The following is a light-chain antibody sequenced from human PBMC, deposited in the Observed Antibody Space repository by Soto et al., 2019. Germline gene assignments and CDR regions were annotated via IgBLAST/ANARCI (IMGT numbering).Light chain of an antibody. CDR1: QSVSSN. CDR3: QQYHNWPPVT. Sequence: EIVMTQSPATLSVSPGERATLSCRASQSVSSNLAWYQQKPGQAPRLLIYGASTRATGIPARFSGSGSGTEFTPTISSLQSEDLAVYYCQQYHNWPPVTFGQGTKVEIK. J-gene: IGKJ1*01. CDR2: GAS. V-gene: IGKV3-15*01.